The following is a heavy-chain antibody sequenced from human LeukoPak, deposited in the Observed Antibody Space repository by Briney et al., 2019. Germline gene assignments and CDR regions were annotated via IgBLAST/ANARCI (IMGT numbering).Heavy chain of an antibody. CDR2: IITIFGTA. Sequence: GASVKVSCKDSGGTFSIYAISWVRQAPGQGREWMGGIITIFGTANYAQKFQGRVTITADESTSTAYMELSSLRSEDTAVYYCARESPYDYGDYVPWFDPWGQGTLVTVSS. D-gene: IGHD4-17*01. J-gene: IGHJ5*02. CDR3: ARESPYDYGDYVPWFDP. V-gene: IGHV1-69*13. CDR1: GGTFSIYA.